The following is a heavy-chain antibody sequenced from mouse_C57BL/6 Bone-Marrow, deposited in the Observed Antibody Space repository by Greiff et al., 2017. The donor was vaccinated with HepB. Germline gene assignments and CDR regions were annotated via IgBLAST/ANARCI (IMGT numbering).Heavy chain of an antibody. CDR1: GYSFTDYN. Sequence: VQLKESGPELVKPGASVKISCKASGYSFTDYNMNWVKQSNGKSLEWIGVINPNYGTTSYNQKFKGKATLTVDQSSSTAYMQLNSLTSEDSAVYYCARSMRNWVAWFAYWGQGTLVTVSA. CDR2: INPNYGTT. J-gene: IGHJ3*01. CDR3: ARSMRNWVAWFAY. V-gene: IGHV1-39*01. D-gene: IGHD4-1*01.